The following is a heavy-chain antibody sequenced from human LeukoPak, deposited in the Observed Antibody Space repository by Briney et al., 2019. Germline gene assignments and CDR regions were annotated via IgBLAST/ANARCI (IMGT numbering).Heavy chain of an antibody. CDR2: IYYSGST. CDR1: GGSISGYY. CDR3: ARDSRTTTAFDI. D-gene: IGHD1-1*01. Sequence: SETLSLTCSVSGGSISGYYWSWIRQPPGRGLEWIGYIYYSGSTSYNPSLKSRVTMSVDTSKNQFSLKLSSVTAADTAVYHCARDSRTTTAFDIWGQGTMVAVSS. V-gene: IGHV4-59*01. J-gene: IGHJ3*02.